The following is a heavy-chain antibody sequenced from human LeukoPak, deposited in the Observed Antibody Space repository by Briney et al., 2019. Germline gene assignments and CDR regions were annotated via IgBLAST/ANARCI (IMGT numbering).Heavy chain of an antibody. J-gene: IGHJ4*02. CDR2: IYPGDSDT. Sequence: GESLKISCKGSRYSFASYWIGWVRQMPGKGLEWMGIIYPGDSDTRYSPSFQGQVTISADKSISTAYLQWSSLKASGTAMYYCASPGYSSTWYVGYWGQGTLVTVSS. CDR1: RYSFASYW. V-gene: IGHV5-51*01. D-gene: IGHD6-13*01. CDR3: ASPGYSSTWYVGY.